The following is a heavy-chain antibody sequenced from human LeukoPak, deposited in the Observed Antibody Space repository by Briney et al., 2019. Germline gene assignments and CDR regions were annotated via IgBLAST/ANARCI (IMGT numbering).Heavy chain of an antibody. Sequence: SETLSLTCTVSGGSISSGSYYWSWIRQPAGKGLEWIGRIYTSGSTNYNPSLKSRVTISVDTSKNQFSLKLSSVTAADTAVYYCARAYGSGSLDAFDIWGQGTMVTVSS. CDR3: ARAYGSGSLDAFDI. CDR2: IYTSGST. V-gene: IGHV4-61*02. D-gene: IGHD3-10*01. J-gene: IGHJ3*02. CDR1: GGSISSGSYY.